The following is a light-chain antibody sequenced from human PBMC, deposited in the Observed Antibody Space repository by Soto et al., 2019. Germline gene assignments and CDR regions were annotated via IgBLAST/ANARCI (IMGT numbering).Light chain of an antibody. J-gene: IGLJ3*02. CDR1: SSDIGVYDF. CDR2: DVT. Sequence: QSALTQPASVSGSPGQSITISCTGTSSDIGVYDFVSWYQQHPGRAPKLLIYDVTNRPSGISDRFSGSKSGNTASLTISGLQPEDEADYYCSSYTTSTTRLFGGGTKLTVL. V-gene: IGLV2-14*01. CDR3: SSYTTSTTRL.